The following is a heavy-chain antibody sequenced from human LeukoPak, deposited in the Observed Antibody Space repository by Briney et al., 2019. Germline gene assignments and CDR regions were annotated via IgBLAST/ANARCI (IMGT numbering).Heavy chain of an antibody. Sequence: SVKVSCKASGGTFSSYAISWVRQAPGQGLEWMGGIIPIFGTANYAQKFQGRVTITADESTSTAYMELSSLRSEDTAVYYCATGRRVTIFGVVTPFDYWGQGTLVTVSS. V-gene: IGHV1-69*13. CDR3: ATGRRVTIFGVVTPFDY. J-gene: IGHJ4*02. CDR1: GGTFSSYA. CDR2: IIPIFGTA. D-gene: IGHD3-3*01.